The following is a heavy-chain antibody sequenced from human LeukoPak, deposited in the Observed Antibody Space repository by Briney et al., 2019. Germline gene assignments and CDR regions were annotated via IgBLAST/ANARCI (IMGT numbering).Heavy chain of an antibody. D-gene: IGHD1-26*01. CDR1: GGSISSSSW. CDR3: ARDGGSYYSAFDI. J-gene: IGHJ3*02. Sequence: SETLSLTCAVSGGSISSSSWWSWVRQPPGKGLEWIGEIYHSGSTNYNPSLKSRVTISVDKSKNQFSLKLSSVTAADTAVYYCARDGGSYYSAFDIWGQGTMVTVSS. V-gene: IGHV4-4*02. CDR2: IYHSGST.